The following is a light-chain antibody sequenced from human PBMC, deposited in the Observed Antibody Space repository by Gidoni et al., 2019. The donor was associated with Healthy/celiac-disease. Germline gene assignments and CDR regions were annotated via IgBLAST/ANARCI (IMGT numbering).Light chain of an antibody. Sequence: QSALTQPDSVSGSPGQSITISCTGTSSDVGGYNYVSWYQQHPGKAPKLMIYDVSNRPSGVSNRFSGSKSGNTASLTISGLQAEDEADYYCSSYTSSSTLHYVFGTGTKVTVL. CDR1: SSDVGGYNY. V-gene: IGLV2-14*01. CDR3: SSYTSSSTLHYV. J-gene: IGLJ1*01. CDR2: DVS.